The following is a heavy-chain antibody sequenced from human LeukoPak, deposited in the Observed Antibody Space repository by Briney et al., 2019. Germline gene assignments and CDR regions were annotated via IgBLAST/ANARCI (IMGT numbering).Heavy chain of an antibody. V-gene: IGHV1-2*02. D-gene: IGHD3-9*01. J-gene: IGHJ5*02. CDR1: GYTFTDYF. CDR3: ARDGNILTGYYMGHNWFDP. CDR2: INPKSGGT. Sequence: GASVKVSCKASGYTFTDYFMNWVRQAPGQGLEWMGWINPKSGGTVYAQKFQGRVTMTRDTSISTAYMELSRLRSDDTAVYYCARDGNILTGYYMGHNWFDPWGQGTLVTVSS.